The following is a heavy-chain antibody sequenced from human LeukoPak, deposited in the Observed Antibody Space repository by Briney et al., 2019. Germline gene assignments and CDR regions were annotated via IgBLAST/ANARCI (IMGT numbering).Heavy chain of an antibody. J-gene: IGHJ6*03. CDR1: GYTFTSYD. V-gene: IGHV1-8*01. D-gene: IGHD6-13*01. Sequence: ASVKVSCKASGYTFTSYDINWVRQATGQGLEWMGWMDPNSGNTGYAQKFQGRVTMTRNTSISTAYMELSSLRSEDTAVYYCARGKRLIAAAGYYYYYCYMDVWGKGTTVTVSS. CDR2: MDPNSGNT. CDR3: ARGKRLIAAAGYYYYYCYMDV.